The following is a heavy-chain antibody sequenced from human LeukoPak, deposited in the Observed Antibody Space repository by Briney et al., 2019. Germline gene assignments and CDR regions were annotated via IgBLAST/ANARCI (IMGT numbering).Heavy chain of an antibody. CDR1: GYSISSGYY. D-gene: IGHD2/OR15-2a*01. J-gene: IGHJ3*02. Sequence: SETLSLTCAVSGYSISSGYYWAWIRQPPGNGLEWIGIIYHSGSSYYNPSLKSRVTLAVDTSKNQFSLKLSSVTAADTAVYYCARGDFYAFDIWGQGTMVTVSS. V-gene: IGHV4-38-2*01. CDR2: IYHSGSS. CDR3: ARGDFYAFDI.